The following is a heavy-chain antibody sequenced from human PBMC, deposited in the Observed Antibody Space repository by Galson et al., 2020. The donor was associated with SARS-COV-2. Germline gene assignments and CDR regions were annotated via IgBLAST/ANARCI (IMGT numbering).Heavy chain of an antibody. V-gene: IGHV3-11*01. Sequence: NSGGSLKLSCAASGFTFSDYYMTWIRQAPGKGLEWISYINRSGSSTYYADSVKGRFTISRDDAKNSLYLQMNSLRAEDTAVYYCARVDRGRFCWFDYWGLGTLVTVSS. CDR3: ARVDRGRFCWFDY. D-gene: IGHD2-2*03. J-gene: IGHJ4*02. CDR2: INRSGSST. CDR1: GFTFSDYY.